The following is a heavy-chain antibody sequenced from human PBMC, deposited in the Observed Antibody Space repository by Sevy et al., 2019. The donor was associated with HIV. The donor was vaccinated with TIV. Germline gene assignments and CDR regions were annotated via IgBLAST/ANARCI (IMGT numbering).Heavy chain of an antibody. Sequence: GGSLGLSCAASGFTFSSYAMSWVRQAPGKGLEWVSAISGSGGSTYYADSVKGRFTISRDNSKNTLYLQMNSLRAEDTAVYYCAKDRYDYVWGSYRPIFDYWGQGTLVTVSS. D-gene: IGHD3-16*02. J-gene: IGHJ4*02. V-gene: IGHV3-23*01. CDR3: AKDRYDYVWGSYRPIFDY. CDR2: ISGSGGST. CDR1: GFTFSSYA.